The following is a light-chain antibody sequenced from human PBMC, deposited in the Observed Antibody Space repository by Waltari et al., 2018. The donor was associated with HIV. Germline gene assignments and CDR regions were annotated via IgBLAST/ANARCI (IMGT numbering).Light chain of an antibody. V-gene: IGKV3-11*01. CDR2: DAS. CDR3: QQRFNWPLT. CDR1: QSISNY. Sequence: EIVLTQSPATLSLSPGGRATLSCRARQSISNYLAWYQQIPGQAPRLLIFDASNRATDIPARFSGSGSGTNFTLTISGLESEDFAFYYCQQRFNWPLTFGGGTKVEIK. J-gene: IGKJ4*01.